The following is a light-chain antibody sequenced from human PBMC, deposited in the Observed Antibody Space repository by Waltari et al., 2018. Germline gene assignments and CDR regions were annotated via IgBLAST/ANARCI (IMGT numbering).Light chain of an antibody. V-gene: IGLV1-44*01. CDR3: AAWDDTLNGVL. J-gene: IGLJ2*01. CDR1: GSHIGARS. CDR2: SNN. Sequence: QSVLTQSPSTSGTPGPTVTLLCSGSGSHIGARSANCYQQLPGTAPKLLIYSNNQRPSGVPDRFSGSKSGSSASLAISRLQSEDEADYYCAAWDDTLNGVLFGGGTKLTVL.